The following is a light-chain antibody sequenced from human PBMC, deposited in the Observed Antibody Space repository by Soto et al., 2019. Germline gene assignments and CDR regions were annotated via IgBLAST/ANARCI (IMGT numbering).Light chain of an antibody. Sequence: DIHMTHSPSSLSASVGDRVTITCRASQGINHYLAWFQQKPGKVPKLLIYATSTLQSGVPSRFSGSGFGTDFTLTISSLQPEDVATYYCQKHNSAPLFFGPGTKVDIK. CDR2: ATS. V-gene: IGKV1-27*01. CDR3: QKHNSAPLF. J-gene: IGKJ3*01. CDR1: QGINHY.